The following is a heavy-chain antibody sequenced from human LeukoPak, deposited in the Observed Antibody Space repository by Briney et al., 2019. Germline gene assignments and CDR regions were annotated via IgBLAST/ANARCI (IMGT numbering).Heavy chain of an antibody. D-gene: IGHD5-24*01. Sequence: SETLSLTCTVSGGSISSSSYYWGWIRQPPRKGLEWIGSIYYSGSTYYNPSLKSRVTISVDTSKNQFSLKLSSVTAADTAVYYCARWGTNDGMATMYFDYWGQGTLVTVSS. CDR3: ARWGTNDGMATMYFDY. V-gene: IGHV4-39*01. CDR2: IYYSGST. J-gene: IGHJ4*02. CDR1: GGSISSSSYY.